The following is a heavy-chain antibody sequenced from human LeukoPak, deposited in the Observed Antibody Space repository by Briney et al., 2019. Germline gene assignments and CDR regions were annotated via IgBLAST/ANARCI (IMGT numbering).Heavy chain of an antibody. CDR3: ARAHDYSNYPGGMSWWFDP. J-gene: IGHJ5*02. CDR1: GGSISSSSYY. D-gene: IGHD4-11*01. Sequence: SETLSLTCTVSGGSISSSSYYWGWIRQPPGKGLEWIGSIYYSGSTYYNPSLKSRVTISVDTSKNQFSLKLSSVTAADTAVYYCARAHDYSNYPGGMSWWFDPWGQGTLVTVSS. CDR2: IYYSGST. V-gene: IGHV4-39*07.